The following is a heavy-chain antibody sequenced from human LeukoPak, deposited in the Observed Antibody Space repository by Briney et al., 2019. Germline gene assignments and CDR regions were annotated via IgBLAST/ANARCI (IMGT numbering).Heavy chain of an antibody. CDR2: TYYRSKWYN. V-gene: IGHV6-1*01. CDR1: GDSVSSNSAA. Sequence: SQTLSLTCAISGDSVSSNSAAWNWIRQSQSRGLEWLGRTYYRSKWYNDYAVSVKSRITINPDTSKNQFSLQLNSVTPEDTAVYYCAREVWMATIHLDYWGQGTLVTVSS. CDR3: AREVWMATIHLDY. J-gene: IGHJ4*02. D-gene: IGHD5-24*01.